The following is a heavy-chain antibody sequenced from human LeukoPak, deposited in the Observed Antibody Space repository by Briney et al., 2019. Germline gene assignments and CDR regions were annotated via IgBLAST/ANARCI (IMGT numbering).Heavy chain of an antibody. D-gene: IGHD3-22*01. J-gene: IGHJ4*02. CDR3: VKDRPNYCESNGDYYKRDGDF. V-gene: IGHV3-23*01. Sequence: PGGSLRLSCAASGFTFHNFAMSWVRQAPGKGLEWVSSISSSGEFTFYADSVKGRFTIFRDNSRYTLYLQMNSLRAEDAAMYYCVKDRPNYCESNGDYYKRDGDFWGQGTLVTVSA. CDR1: GFTFHNFA. CDR2: ISSSGEFT.